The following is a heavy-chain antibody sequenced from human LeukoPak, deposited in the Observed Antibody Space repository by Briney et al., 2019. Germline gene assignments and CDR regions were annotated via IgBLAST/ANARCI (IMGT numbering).Heavy chain of an antibody. Sequence: PGGSLRLSCAVSGLTFNNYAMSWVRQAPGKGLEWVSGISGRGASKYYADSVKGRFTISRDNSKNTLSLQMNSLRAEDTAVYYCAKGDLPLLYGGAFDSWGQGILVTVSS. V-gene: IGHV3-23*01. D-gene: IGHD2-2*02. J-gene: IGHJ4*02. CDR1: GLTFNNYA. CDR3: AKGDLPLLYGGAFDS. CDR2: ISGRGASK.